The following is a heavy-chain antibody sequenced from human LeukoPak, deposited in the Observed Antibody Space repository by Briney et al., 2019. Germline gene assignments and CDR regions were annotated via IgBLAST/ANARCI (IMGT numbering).Heavy chain of an antibody. CDR2: ISVSGDTT. CDR1: GFTFNSYA. J-gene: IGHJ4*02. CDR3: AKTQGYFDS. V-gene: IGHV3-23*01. Sequence: QPGGSLRLSCAASGFTFNSYAMSWVRQAPGKGLEWVSVISVSGDTTYYADSVKGRFTISRDNSKNTLYLQMNSLRAEDTAVFYCAKTQGYFDSWGQGTLVTVSS.